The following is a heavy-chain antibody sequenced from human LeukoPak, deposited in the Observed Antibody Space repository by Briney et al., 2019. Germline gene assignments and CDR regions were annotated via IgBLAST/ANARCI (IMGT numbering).Heavy chain of an antibody. CDR1: GFTFSSYA. Sequence: GGSLRLSCAASGFTFSSYAMSWVRQAPGKGLEWVSAISGSGGSTYYADSVKGRFTISRDNSKNTLYLQMNSLRAEDTAVYYCANSGSYYTWFDPWGQGILVTVSS. CDR2: ISGSGGST. V-gene: IGHV3-23*01. J-gene: IGHJ5*02. CDR3: ANSGSYYTWFDP. D-gene: IGHD1-26*01.